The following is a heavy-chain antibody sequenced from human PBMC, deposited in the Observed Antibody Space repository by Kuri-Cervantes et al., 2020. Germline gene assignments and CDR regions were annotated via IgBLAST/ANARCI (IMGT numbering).Heavy chain of an antibody. Sequence: ASVKVSCKASGGTFSSYAISWVRQAPGQGLEWMGIINPSGGSTSYAQRFQGRVTMTRDTSTSTVYMELSSLRSEDTAVYYCARDARPWGMVPAAIEDHYFDYWGQGTLVTVSS. J-gene: IGHJ4*02. D-gene: IGHD2-2*01. V-gene: IGHV1-46*01. CDR3: ARDARPWGMVPAAIEDHYFDY. CDR1: GGTFSSYA. CDR2: INPSGGST.